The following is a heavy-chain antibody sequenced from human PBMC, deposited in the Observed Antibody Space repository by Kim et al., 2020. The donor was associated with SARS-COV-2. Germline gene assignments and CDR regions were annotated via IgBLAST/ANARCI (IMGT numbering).Heavy chain of an antibody. V-gene: IGHV3-21*01. D-gene: IGHD6-13*01. CDR1: GFTFSSYN. J-gene: IGHJ4*02. CDR3: AREELAAAGPDFDY. Sequence: GGSLRLSCAASGFTFSSYNMNWVRQAPGKGLEWVSSISSSSSYIFYADSVKGRFTISRDNAKNSLYLQMNTLRAEDTAVYYCAREELAAAGPDFDYWGQGTLVTVSS. CDR2: ISSSSSYI.